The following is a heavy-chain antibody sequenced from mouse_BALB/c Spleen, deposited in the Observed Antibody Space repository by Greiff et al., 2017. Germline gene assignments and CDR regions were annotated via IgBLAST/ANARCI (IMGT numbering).Heavy chain of an antibody. J-gene: IGHJ3*01. V-gene: IGHV1-15*01. Sequence: QVQLKQSGAELVRPGASVTLSCKASGYTFTDYEMHWVKQTPVHGLEWIGAIDPETGGTAYNQKFKGKATLTADKSSSTAYMELRSLTSEDSAVYYCTRDYDAWFAYWGQGTLVTVSA. CDR1: GYTFTDYE. D-gene: IGHD2-4*01. CDR2: IDPETGGT. CDR3: TRDYDAWFAY.